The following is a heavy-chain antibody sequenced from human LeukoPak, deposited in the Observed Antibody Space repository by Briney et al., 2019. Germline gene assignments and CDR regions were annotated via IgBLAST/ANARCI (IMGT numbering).Heavy chain of an antibody. D-gene: IGHD5-18*01. J-gene: IGHJ4*02. Sequence: SXXLSCAASXXXXXXXXMNXVXQAPXXXLEWVSVIYSGGSTYYADSVKGRFTISRDNSKNTLYLQMNSLRAEDTAVYYCARATAMADYWGQGTLVTVSS. CDR3: ARATAMADY. CDR1: XXXXXXXX. V-gene: IGHV3-53*01. CDR2: IYSGGST.